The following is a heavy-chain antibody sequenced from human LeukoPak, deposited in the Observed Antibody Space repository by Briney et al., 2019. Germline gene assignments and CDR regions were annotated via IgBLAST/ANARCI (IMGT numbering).Heavy chain of an antibody. CDR2: MNPNSGNT. CDR1: GYTFTSYD. V-gene: IGHV1-8*01. CDR3: ERGRRSSGWTRYFDY. D-gene: IGHD6-19*01. Sequence: VASVKVSCKASGYTFTSYDINWVRQATGQGLEWMGWMNPNSGNTGYAQKFQGRVTMTRNTSISTAYMELSSLRSEDTAVYYYERGRRSSGWTRYFDYWGQGTLVTVSS. J-gene: IGHJ4*02.